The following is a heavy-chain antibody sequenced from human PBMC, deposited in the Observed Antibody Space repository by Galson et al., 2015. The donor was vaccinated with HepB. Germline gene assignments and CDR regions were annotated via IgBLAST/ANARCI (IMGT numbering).Heavy chain of an antibody. J-gene: IGHJ3*02. CDR2: IKSKTDGGTT. D-gene: IGHD3-3*01. V-gene: IGHV3-15*01. CDR1: GFTFSNAW. Sequence: SLRLSCAASGFTFSNAWMSWVRQAPGKGLEWVGRIKSKTDGGTTDYAAPVKGRFTISRDDSKNTLYLQMNGLKTEDTAVYYCTTESPVRITIFGVVTDAFDIWGQGTMVTVSS. CDR3: TTESPVRITIFGVVTDAFDI.